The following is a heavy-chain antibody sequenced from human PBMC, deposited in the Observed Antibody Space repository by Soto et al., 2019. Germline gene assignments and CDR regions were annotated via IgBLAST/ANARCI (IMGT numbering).Heavy chain of an antibody. V-gene: IGHV3-30-3*01. J-gene: IGHJ4*02. D-gene: IGHD6-19*01. Sequence: QVQLVESGGGVVQPGRSLRLSCAASGFTFSNYAVHWVRQAPGKGLEWVAVISSDGSSKYYADSVKGRFTISRDNSKNTLFLQMNSLTTEDTALYYCARQHLNRGWYQDYWGQGTLVTVSS. CDR1: GFTFSNYA. CDR2: ISSDGSSK. CDR3: ARQHLNRGWYQDY.